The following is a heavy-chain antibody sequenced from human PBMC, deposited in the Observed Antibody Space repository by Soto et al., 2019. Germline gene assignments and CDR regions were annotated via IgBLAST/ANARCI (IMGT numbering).Heavy chain of an antibody. CDR1: GYTLTELS. CDR3: ATDYSCYAHKRAFDI. D-gene: IGHD5-12*01. CDR2: FDPEDGET. J-gene: IGHJ3*02. V-gene: IGHV1-24*01. Sequence: ASVKVSCNVSGYTLTELSMHWVLQAPGKGLEWMGGFDPEDGETIYAQKFQGRVTMTEDTSTDTAYMELSSLRSEDTAVYYCATDYSCYAHKRAFDIWGQGTMDIVSS.